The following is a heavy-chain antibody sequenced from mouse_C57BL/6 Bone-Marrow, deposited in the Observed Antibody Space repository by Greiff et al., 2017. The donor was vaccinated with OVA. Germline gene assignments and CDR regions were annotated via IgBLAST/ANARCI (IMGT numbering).Heavy chain of an antibody. CDR2: SRNKANDYTT. D-gene: IGHD2-1*01. CDR3: ARDGGNHYFDY. Sequence: EVQLVESGGGLVQSGRSLRLSCATSGFTFSDFYMEWVRQAPGKGLEWIAASRNKANDYTTEYSASVKGRFIVSRDTSQSILYLQMNALRAEDTAIYYCARDGGNHYFDYWGQGTTLTVSS. J-gene: IGHJ2*01. V-gene: IGHV7-1*01. CDR1: GFTFSDFY.